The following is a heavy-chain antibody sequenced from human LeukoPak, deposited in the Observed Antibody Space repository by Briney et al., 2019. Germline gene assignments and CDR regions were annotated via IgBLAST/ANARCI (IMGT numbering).Heavy chain of an antibody. Sequence: SETLSLTCTVSGGSISSVTDYWGWIRQPPGKGLEWIGVVYYTGSNYNNLSLKRRVTLSVDTSKNQFSLQLTSVTAADTAVYYCARAMRVDRFFDYWGQGILVTVSS. CDR1: GGSISSVTDY. D-gene: IGHD5-12*01. CDR2: VYYTGSN. J-gene: IGHJ4*02. CDR3: ARAMRVDRFFDY. V-gene: IGHV4-39*01.